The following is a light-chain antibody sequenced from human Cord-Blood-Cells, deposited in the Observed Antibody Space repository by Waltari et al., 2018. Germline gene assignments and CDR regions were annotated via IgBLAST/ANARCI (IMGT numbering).Light chain of an antibody. V-gene: IGLV6-57*01. CDR1: SGRIASNY. J-gene: IGLJ2*01. Sequence: NFMLTQPHSVSESPGKTVTISCTRSSGRIASNYVQWYQQRPGSSPTAGSDEDNKRPSGVPDRFSGSIDSSSNSASLTISGLKTEDEADYYCQSYDSSNHVVFGGGTKLTVL. CDR3: QSYDSSNHVV. CDR2: EDN.